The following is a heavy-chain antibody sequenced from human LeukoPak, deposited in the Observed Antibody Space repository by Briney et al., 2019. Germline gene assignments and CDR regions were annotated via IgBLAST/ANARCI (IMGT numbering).Heavy chain of an antibody. CDR3: ARHQIYCSGGSCYPRGAFDI. V-gene: IGHV4-34*01. D-gene: IGHD2-15*01. J-gene: IGHJ3*02. Sequence: SETLSLTCAVYGGSFSGYYWSWIRQPPGKGLEWIGEINHSGSTNYNPSLKSRVTISVDTSKNHFSLKLSSVTAADTAVYYCARHQIYCSGGSCYPRGAFDIWGQGTMVTVSS. CDR1: GGSFSGYY. CDR2: INHSGST.